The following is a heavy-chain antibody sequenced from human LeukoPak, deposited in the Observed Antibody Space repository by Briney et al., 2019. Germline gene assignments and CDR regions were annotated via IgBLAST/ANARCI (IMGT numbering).Heavy chain of an antibody. CDR2: IYENGGTT. CDR1: GFTFRSHA. Sequence: GGSLRLSCVGSGFTFRSHAMGWVRQAPEKGLEFVSGIYENGGTTYYADSVKGRFSISRDNSKNTLYLQMNGLRVEDTAVYYCTRLQIAVAGPNWFDPWGQGTLVTVSS. CDR3: TRLQIAVAGPNWFDP. J-gene: IGHJ5*02. D-gene: IGHD6-19*01. V-gene: IGHV3-23*01.